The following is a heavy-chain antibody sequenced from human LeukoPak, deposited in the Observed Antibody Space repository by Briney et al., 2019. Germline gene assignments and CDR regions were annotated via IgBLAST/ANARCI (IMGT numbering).Heavy chain of an antibody. V-gene: IGHV3-30*04. J-gene: IGHJ4*02. CDR2: ISSDGKNK. CDR3: ARDLSVKDTAMVNRAIDY. Sequence: GGSLRLSCAASGFTFSSYAVHWVRQAPGKGLEWAAVISSDGKNKNYADSVKGRFTISRDNSKNTLYLQMDSLRAEDTAVYYCARDLSVKDTAMVNRAIDYWGQGTLVTVSS. CDR1: GFTFSSYA. D-gene: IGHD5-18*01.